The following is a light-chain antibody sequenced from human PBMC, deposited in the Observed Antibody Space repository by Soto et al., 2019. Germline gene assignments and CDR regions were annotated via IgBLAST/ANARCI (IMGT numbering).Light chain of an antibody. CDR1: QDISNS. CDR3: QKCKCATST. Sequence: QMTHSVCSLSATQGDRGSSTCHASQDISNSSSWYQQKPGKVPKLLIYAASTLHSGVPSRFIRSGPGTDFTLTISGLQPEDGVTYCRQKCKCATSTFGEGSKA. CDR2: AAS. V-gene: IGKV1-27*01. J-gene: IGKJ4*01.